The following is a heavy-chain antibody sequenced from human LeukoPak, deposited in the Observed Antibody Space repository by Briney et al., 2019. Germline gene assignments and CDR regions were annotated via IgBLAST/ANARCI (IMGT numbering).Heavy chain of an antibody. CDR2: ISSSSLYI. V-gene: IGHV3-21*01. CDR1: GFTLSSYS. CDR3: ARGFKVVTASDY. Sequence: GGSLRLSCAVSGFTLSSYSMKWVRQAPGKGLEWVSSISSSSLYIYYGDSVKGRFTISRDNAKHSVYLQMNRLRAEDTAVYYCARGFKVVTASDYWGQGTLVTVSS. D-gene: IGHD2-21*02. J-gene: IGHJ4*02.